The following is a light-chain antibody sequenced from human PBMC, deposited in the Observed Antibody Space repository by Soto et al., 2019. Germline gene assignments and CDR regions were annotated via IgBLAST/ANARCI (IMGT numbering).Light chain of an antibody. CDR2: YAS. V-gene: IGKV1-27*01. J-gene: IGKJ1*01. Sequence: IQMTHCPSSRSPSVGGRVTLTCRASHDISQYLAWYQQRPGKVPKLLIYYASTLQSGVPSRFSGSGSGKEFNLTISSLQPEDGATYRCLQYNKDALGTFGQVTQADI. CDR1: HDISQY. CDR3: LQYNKDALGT.